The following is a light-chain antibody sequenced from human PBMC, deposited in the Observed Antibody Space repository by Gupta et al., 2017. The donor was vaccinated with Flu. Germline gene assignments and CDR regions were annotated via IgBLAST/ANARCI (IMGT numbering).Light chain of an antibody. CDR2: TTS. V-gene: IGKV1-5*03. J-gene: IGKJ1*01. CDR1: QDNGRW. Sequence: DIQMTQSPSTLSASVGDSVIITCRASQDNGRWLAWYQQRPGKAPKLLMYTTSKIQSGFPSRFSGSVTGTXFTLAIXSLQPDEFATYYGQHDNSSSRTFGXGTKVDIK. CDR3: QHDNSSSRT.